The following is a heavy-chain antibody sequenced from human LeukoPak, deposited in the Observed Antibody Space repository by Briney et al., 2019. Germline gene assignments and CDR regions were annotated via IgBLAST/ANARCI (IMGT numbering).Heavy chain of an antibody. CDR1: GFTVSCNY. CDR3: ARWGARDFDS. Sequence: GGSLRLSCAASGFTVSCNYMNWVRQAPGKGLEWVSVIYSGGNTYYADSVKGRFTISRDNSKNTLYLQMNSLRVEDTAVYYCARWGARDFDSWGQGTLVTVSS. V-gene: IGHV3-53*01. J-gene: IGHJ4*02. D-gene: IGHD1-26*01. CDR2: IYSGGNT.